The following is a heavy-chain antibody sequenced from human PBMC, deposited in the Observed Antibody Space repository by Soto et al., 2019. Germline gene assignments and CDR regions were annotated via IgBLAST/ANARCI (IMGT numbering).Heavy chain of an antibody. D-gene: IGHD5-12*01. CDR3: ARSERGYSGYDLPAY. V-gene: IGHV1-69*02. Sequence: GASVKVSCKASGGTFSSYTISWVRQAPGQGLEWMGRIIPILGIANYAQKFQGRVTITADKSTSTAYMELSSLRSEDTAVYYCARSERGYSGYDLPAYWGQGTLVTVSS. CDR2: IIPILGIA. CDR1: GGTFSSYT. J-gene: IGHJ4*02.